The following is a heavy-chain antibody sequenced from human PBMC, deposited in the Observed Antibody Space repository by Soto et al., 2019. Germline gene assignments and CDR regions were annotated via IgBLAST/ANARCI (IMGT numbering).Heavy chain of an antibody. D-gene: IGHD5-12*01. CDR1: GFTFSSYW. Sequence: GGSLRLSCAASGFTFSSYWMSWVRQAPGKGLEWVANIKQDGSEKYYVDSVKGRFTISRDNAKNSLYLQMNSLRAEDTAVYYCARDRGYSGYDPNRYFDYWGQGTLVTV. V-gene: IGHV3-7*01. J-gene: IGHJ4*02. CDR2: IKQDGSEK. CDR3: ARDRGYSGYDPNRYFDY.